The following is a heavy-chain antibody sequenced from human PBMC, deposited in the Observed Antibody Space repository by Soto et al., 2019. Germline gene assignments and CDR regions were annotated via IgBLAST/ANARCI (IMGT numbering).Heavy chain of an antibody. J-gene: IGHJ4*02. CDR3: ARSPDTATAGPLIDY. Sequence: PSETLSLTCAVYGGSFSGYYWSWIRQPPGKGLEWIGEINHSGSTNYNPSLKSRVTISVDTSKNQFSLKLSSVTAADTAVYYCARSPDTATAGPLIDYWGQGTLVTVSS. V-gene: IGHV4-34*01. CDR1: GGSFSGYY. CDR2: INHSGST. D-gene: IGHD5-18*01.